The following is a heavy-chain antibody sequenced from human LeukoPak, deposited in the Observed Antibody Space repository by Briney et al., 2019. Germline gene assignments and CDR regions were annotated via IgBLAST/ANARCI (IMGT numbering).Heavy chain of an antibody. D-gene: IGHD2-2*01. J-gene: IGHJ4*02. CDR3: ARDTSPPPYCSSTSCMGGFDY. CDR2: INPNSGGT. Sequence: APVKVSCKASGYTFTGYYMHWVRQAPGQGLEWMGWINPNSGGTNYAQKFQGRVTMTRDTSISTAYMELSRLRSDDTAVYYCARDTSPPPYCSSTSCMGGFDYWGQGTLVTVSS. V-gene: IGHV1-2*02. CDR1: GYTFTGYY.